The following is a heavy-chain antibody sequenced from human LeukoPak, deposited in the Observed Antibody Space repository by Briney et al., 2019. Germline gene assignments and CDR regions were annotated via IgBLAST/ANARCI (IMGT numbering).Heavy chain of an antibody. Sequence: SETLSLTCTVSGGSISSSSYYWGWIRQPPGKGLEWIVSIYYSGSTYYNPSLKSRVTISVDTSKNQSSLKLSSVTAADTAVYYCARLLVRGVIPYYFDYWGQGTLVTVPS. V-gene: IGHV4-39*01. J-gene: IGHJ4*02. CDR3: ARLLVRGVIPYYFDY. CDR1: GGSISSSSYY. CDR2: IYYSGST. D-gene: IGHD3-10*01.